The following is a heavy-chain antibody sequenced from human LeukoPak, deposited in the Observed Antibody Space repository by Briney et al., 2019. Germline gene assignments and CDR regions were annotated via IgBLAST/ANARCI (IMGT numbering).Heavy chain of an antibody. D-gene: IGHD3-22*01. CDR2: ISAYNGNT. CDR3: ARKTYYYDSSGYSTYIGFDP. J-gene: IGHJ5*02. Sequence: ASVKVSCKASGGTFSSYGISWVRQAPGQGLEWMGWISAYNGNTNYAQKLQGRVTMTTDTSTSTAYMELRSLRSDDTAVYYCARKTYYYDSSGYSTYIGFDPWGQGTLVTVSS. CDR1: GGTFSSYG. V-gene: IGHV1-18*01.